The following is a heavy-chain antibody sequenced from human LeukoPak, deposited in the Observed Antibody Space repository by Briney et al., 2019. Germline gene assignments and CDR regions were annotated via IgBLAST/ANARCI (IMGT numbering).Heavy chain of an antibody. D-gene: IGHD6-19*01. CDR3: ARDLGGVAVAAHFDY. CDR2: INPDSGGT. J-gene: IGHJ4*02. V-gene: IGHV1-2*02. Sequence: GASVKVSCKASGYTFTGYYIHWVRQAPGQGLEWMGWINPDSGGTNYAQKFQGRVTVTRDTSISTAYMELSRLRSDDTAVYYCARDLGGVAVAAHFDYWGQGTLVTVSS. CDR1: GYTFTGYY.